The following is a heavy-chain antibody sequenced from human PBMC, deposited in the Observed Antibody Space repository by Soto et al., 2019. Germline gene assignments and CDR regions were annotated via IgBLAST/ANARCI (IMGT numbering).Heavy chain of an antibody. Sequence: GGSLRLSCAASGFTFSSYGMHWVRQAPGKGLEWVAVISYDGSNKYYADTVKGRFTIYRDNSKNTLYLQMNSLRAEDTAVYYNAKDHRSGYYGSGSYPRFDYWGQGTLVTVSS. CDR1: GFTFSSYG. V-gene: IGHV3-30*18. J-gene: IGHJ4*02. CDR3: AKDHRSGYYGSGSYPRFDY. CDR2: ISYDGSNK. D-gene: IGHD3-10*01.